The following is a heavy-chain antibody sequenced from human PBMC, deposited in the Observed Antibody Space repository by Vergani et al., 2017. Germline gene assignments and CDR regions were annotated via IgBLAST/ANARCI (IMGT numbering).Heavy chain of an antibody. CDR3: ARHRGAYCGGDCYPNWFDP. CDR1: GFTFSSYS. V-gene: IGHV3-21*01. CDR2: ISSSSSYI. Sequence: EVQLVESGGGLVKPGGSLRLSCAASGFTFSSYSMNWVRQAPGKGLEWVSSISSSSSYIYYADSVKGRFTISRDNAKNSLYLQMNSLRAEDTAVYYCARHRGAYCGGDCYPNWFDPWGQGTLVTVSS. D-gene: IGHD2-21*02. J-gene: IGHJ5*02.